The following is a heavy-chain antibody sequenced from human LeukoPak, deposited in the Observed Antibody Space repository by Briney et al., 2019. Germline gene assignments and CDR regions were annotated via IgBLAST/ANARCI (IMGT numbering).Heavy chain of an antibody. V-gene: IGHV1-69*05. D-gene: IGHD4-17*01. CDR2: IIPIFGTA. J-gene: IGHJ6*02. Sequence: SVQVSCKASGGTFSSYAISWVRQAPGQGLEWMGGIIPIFGTANYAQKFQGRVTITTDESTSTAYMELSSLRSEDTAVYYCANRVDYGDYYGMDVWGQGTTVTVSS. CDR1: GGTFSSYA. CDR3: ANRVDYGDYYGMDV.